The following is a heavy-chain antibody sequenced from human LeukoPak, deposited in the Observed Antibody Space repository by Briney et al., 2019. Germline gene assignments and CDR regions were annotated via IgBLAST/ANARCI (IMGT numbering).Heavy chain of an antibody. V-gene: IGHV3-21*01. CDR2: ISTTSSYI. J-gene: IGHJ5*02. CDR1: GFSFSTYA. D-gene: IGHD2-15*01. CDR3: ASASGEGYCSGGSCPIDP. Sequence: GGSLRLSCAASGFSFSTYAISWVRQAPGKGLEWVSCISTTSSYIFYADSVRGRFTISRDNAKNSLYLQMNSLRAEDTAVYYCASASGEGYCSGGSCPIDPWGQGTLVTVSS.